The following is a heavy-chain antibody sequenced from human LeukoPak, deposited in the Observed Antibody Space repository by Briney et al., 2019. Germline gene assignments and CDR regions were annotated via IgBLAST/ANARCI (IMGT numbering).Heavy chain of an antibody. CDR2: IRSKAYGGTT. Sequence: PGGSLRLSCTASGFTFGDYAMSWFRQAPGKGLEWAGFIRSKAYGGTTEYAASVKGRFTISRDDSKSIAYLQMNSLKTEDTAVYYCTRDSRDGYTDFDYWGQGTLVTVSS. CDR1: GFTFGDYA. D-gene: IGHD5-24*01. CDR3: TRDSRDGYTDFDY. V-gene: IGHV3-49*03. J-gene: IGHJ4*02.